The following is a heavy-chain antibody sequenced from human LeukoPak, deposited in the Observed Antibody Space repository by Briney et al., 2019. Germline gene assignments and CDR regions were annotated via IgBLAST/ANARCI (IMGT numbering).Heavy chain of an antibody. Sequence: LTGGSLRLSCAASGFTFSTYWMSWVRQAPGKGLEWVANIKQDGNEKYYVDSVKGRFTISRDNAKNSLYLQMNSLRAEDTAVYYCARRSLNWGNAFDIWGQGTMVTVSS. CDR3: ARRSLNWGNAFDI. CDR1: GFTFSTYW. J-gene: IGHJ3*02. D-gene: IGHD7-27*01. V-gene: IGHV3-7*05. CDR2: IKQDGNEK.